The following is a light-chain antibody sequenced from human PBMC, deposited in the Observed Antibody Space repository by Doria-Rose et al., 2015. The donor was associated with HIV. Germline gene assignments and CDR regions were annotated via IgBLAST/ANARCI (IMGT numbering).Light chain of an antibody. V-gene: IGKV4-1*01. CDR2: WAS. Sequence: DIRVTQSPESLGMSLGERATLNCKSNQSLLYTSKNYLAWYQQKPGQPPKLLIYWASTRQSGAPALFSGSGSGTDFTLTISSLEAEDVAVYYCQQYYDTPSFGPGTTVDIK. CDR1: QSLLYTSKNY. J-gene: IGKJ3*01. CDR3: QQYYDTPS.